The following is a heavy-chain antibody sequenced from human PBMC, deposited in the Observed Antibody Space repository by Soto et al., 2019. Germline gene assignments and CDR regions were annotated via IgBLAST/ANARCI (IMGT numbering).Heavy chain of an antibody. CDR1: GFTFSSYW. V-gene: IGHV3-74*01. CDR2: ISSDGSRT. Sequence: EVQLVESGGDLVQPGGSLRLSCAASGFTFSSYWMYWVRQAPGKGLVWVSRISSDGSRTDYADSVKGRFTISRDNARNTLYLQMNSLRAEDTAVYYCARVRYTSTWYYYGMDVWGKGTTVTVSS. J-gene: IGHJ6*04. CDR3: ARVRYTSTWYYYGMDV. D-gene: IGHD6-13*01.